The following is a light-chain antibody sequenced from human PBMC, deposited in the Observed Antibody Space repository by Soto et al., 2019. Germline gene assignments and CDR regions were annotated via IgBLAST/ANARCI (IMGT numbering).Light chain of an antibody. V-gene: IGKV1-5*03. CDR2: KAS. CDR1: QSISSW. CDR3: QQYNSYSWT. Sequence: DIQMTQSPSTLSSSLVYRVTITCRAGQSISSWLAWYQQKPGKAPKLLIYKASSLESGVPSRFSGSGSGTEFTLTISSLQPDDFATYYCQQYNSYSWTFGQGTKVDIK. J-gene: IGKJ1*01.